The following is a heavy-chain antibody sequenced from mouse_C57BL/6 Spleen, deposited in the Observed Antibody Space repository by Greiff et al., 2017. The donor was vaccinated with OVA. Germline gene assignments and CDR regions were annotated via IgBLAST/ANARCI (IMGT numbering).Heavy chain of an antibody. D-gene: IGHD3-2*02. CDR1: GYTFTSYW. J-gene: IGHJ4*01. CDR2: IYPGSGGT. Sequence: QVQLKQPGAELVKPGASVKMSCKASGYTFTSYWITWVKQRPGQGLEWIGDIYPGSGGTNYNEKFKSKATLTVDTSSSTAYMQLSSLTSEDAAVYDCERGLRRDYAMDYWGQGTSVTVSS. V-gene: IGHV1-55*01. CDR3: ERGLRRDYAMDY.